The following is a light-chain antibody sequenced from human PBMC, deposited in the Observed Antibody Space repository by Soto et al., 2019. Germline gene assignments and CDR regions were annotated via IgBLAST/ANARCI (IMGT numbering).Light chain of an antibody. CDR2: GAS. V-gene: IGKV3-20*01. Sequence: TVLTQSPDTLSLSPGERATLSCRASQSVVNRYLAWYQHKPGRAPRLLIYGASTRAVGIPDNFSGSGSGTHFTLTITKLEPDDFAVYYCHQYVSSPHTFGQGTKLEI. J-gene: IGKJ2*01. CDR1: QSVVNRY. CDR3: HQYVSSPHT.